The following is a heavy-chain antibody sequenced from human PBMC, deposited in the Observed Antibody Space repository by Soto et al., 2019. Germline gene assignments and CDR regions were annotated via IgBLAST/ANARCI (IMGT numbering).Heavy chain of an antibody. V-gene: IGHV5-51*01. J-gene: IGHJ6*02. CDR3: ARQHDSHAFDV. CDR2: IYLGDSDT. Sequence: PGESLKISCKGSGHSFTNHWIGWVRQTPGKGLEWMGFIYLGDSDTRYSPSFLGQVTISVDKSINTAYLQWSSLKASDTAIYWCARQHDSHAFDVWGQGTTVTVSS. CDR1: GHSFTNHW. D-gene: IGHD3-22*01.